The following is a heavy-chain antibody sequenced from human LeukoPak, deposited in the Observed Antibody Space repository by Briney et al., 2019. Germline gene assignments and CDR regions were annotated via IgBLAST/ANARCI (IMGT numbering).Heavy chain of an antibody. CDR3: ARDPNLFRTPQTLRPTKPRGLDY. D-gene: IGHD3-3*01. CDR2: IYYSGST. J-gene: IGHJ4*02. Sequence: SETLSLTCTVSGGSISSYYWSWIRQPPGKGLEWIGYIYYSGSTNYNPSLKSRVTISVDTSKNQFSLKLSSVTAADTAVYYCARDPNLFRTPQTLRPTKPRGLDYWGQGTLVTVSS. V-gene: IGHV4-59*12. CDR1: GGSISSYY.